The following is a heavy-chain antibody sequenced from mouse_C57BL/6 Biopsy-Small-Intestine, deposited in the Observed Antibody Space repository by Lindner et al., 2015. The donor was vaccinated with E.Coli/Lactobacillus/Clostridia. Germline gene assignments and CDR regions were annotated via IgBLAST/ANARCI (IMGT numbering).Heavy chain of an antibody. Sequence: VQLQESGGGSVKPGGSLKLSCAASGFTFSDYGMHWVRQAPEKGLEWVAYISSGSSTIYYADTVKGRFTISRDNAKNTLFLQMTSLRSEDTAMYYCARTEDYYGNFDVWGTGTTVTVSS. CDR3: ARTEDYYGNFDV. V-gene: IGHV5-17*01. D-gene: IGHD1-1*01. J-gene: IGHJ1*03. CDR2: ISSGSSTI. CDR1: GFTFSDYG.